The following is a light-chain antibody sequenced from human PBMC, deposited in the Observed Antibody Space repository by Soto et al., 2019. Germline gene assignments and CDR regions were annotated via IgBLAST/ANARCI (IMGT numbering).Light chain of an antibody. V-gene: IGKV3-20*01. CDR3: QQYGSSPS. J-gene: IGKJ4*01. CDR2: GAS. CDR1: QSVSSSY. Sequence: EIVLTQSPGTLSLSPGERATLSCRASQSVSSSYLAWYQQKPGQAPRLLIYGASSRATGIPDRFSGSGSGTDFTLTISRLEPEDFAVYYCQQYGSSPSFGGGTKVDLK.